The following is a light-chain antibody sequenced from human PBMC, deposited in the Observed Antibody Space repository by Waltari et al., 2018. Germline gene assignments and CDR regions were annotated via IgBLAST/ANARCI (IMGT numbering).Light chain of an antibody. CDR1: QSLLYSSNNENY. CDR3: QKHYGVLWT. J-gene: IGKJ1*01. V-gene: IGKV4-1*01. CDR2: WAS. Sequence: IVMTQSPDSLAVSLGERATINCKSSQSLLYSSNNENYLAWYQQKPGQPPKLLSYWASTRESGVPDRVSGSWSGTDFALTVSTLQAEDVAVYYCQKHYGVLWTFGQGTKVEI.